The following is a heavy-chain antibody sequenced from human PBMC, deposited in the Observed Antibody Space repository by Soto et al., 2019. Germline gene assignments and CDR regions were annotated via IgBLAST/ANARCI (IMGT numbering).Heavy chain of an antibody. CDR3: ARCMGFDGSGYAFFDS. V-gene: IGHV3-21*01. CDR1: GFTFSGHT. D-gene: IGHD3-10*01. Sequence: EVQLVESGGGLVKPGGSLRLSCAASGFTFSGHTINWVRQAPGKGLEWVSSVSSSNSYIYYADSVKGRFTVSRDNAEKSLYLQMNSLRAEDTAIYYCARCMGFDGSGYAFFDSWGQGTLVTVSS. J-gene: IGHJ4*02. CDR2: VSSSNSYI.